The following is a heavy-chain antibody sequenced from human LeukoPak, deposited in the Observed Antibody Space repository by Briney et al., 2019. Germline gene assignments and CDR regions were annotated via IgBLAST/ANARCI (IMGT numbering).Heavy chain of an antibody. Sequence: GGSLRLSCAASGFTVSSNYMSWVRQAPGKGLEWVSVIYSGGSTYYADSVKGRFTFSRDNSKNTLYLQMNSLRAEDTAVYYCARTWPSSGYYDSSGYYYYWGQGTLVTVSS. CDR2: IYSGGST. J-gene: IGHJ4*02. CDR3: ARTWPSSGYYDSSGYYYY. D-gene: IGHD3-22*01. CDR1: GFTVSSNY. V-gene: IGHV3-66*02.